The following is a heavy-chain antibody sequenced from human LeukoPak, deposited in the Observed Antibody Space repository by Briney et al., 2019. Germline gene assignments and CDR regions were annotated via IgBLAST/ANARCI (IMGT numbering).Heavy chain of an antibody. J-gene: IGHJ4*02. V-gene: IGHV4-31*03. CDR3: ARDHMVRQPL. CDR2: IYYSGST. D-gene: IGHD3-10*01. CDR1: GGSISSGGYY. Sequence: SQTLSLTCTVSGGSISSGGYYWSWIRQHPGKGLEWIGYIYYSGSTYYNPSLKSRVTISVDTSKNQFSLNLSSVTAADTAVYYCARDHMVRQPLWGQGTLVTVSS.